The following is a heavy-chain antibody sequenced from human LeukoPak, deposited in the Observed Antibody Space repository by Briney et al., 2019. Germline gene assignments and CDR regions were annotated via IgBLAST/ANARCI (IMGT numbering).Heavy chain of an antibody. J-gene: IGHJ6*02. V-gene: IGHV1-3*01. D-gene: IGHD3-22*01. CDR1: GYTFTSYA. CDR3: ARVRYYYDSGGLVYYYGMDV. CDR2: INAGNGNT. Sequence: ASVKVSCKASGYTFTSYAMHWVRQAPGQRLEWMGWINAGNGNTKYSQKFQGRVTITRDTSASTAYMELSSLRSEDTAVYYCARVRYYYDSGGLVYYYGMDVWGQGTTVTVSS.